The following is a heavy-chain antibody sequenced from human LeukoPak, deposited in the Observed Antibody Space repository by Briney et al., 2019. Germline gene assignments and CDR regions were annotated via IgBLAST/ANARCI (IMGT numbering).Heavy chain of an antibody. V-gene: IGHV3-30*18. CDR1: GFTFSNYG. D-gene: IGHD5-18*01. Sequence: GGSLRLSCAASGFTFSNYGMHWVRQAPGKGLEWVAVISYDGNNKYYADSVKGRFTISRDNSKNTLYLQMNSLRADDTAVYFCAKREGYIYGYVNYWGQGTLVTVSS. CDR2: ISYDGNNK. CDR3: AKREGYIYGYVNY. J-gene: IGHJ4*02.